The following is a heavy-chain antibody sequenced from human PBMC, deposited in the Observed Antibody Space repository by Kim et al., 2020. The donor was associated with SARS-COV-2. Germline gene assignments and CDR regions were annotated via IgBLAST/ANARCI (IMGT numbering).Heavy chain of an antibody. CDR3: AKALYDFWSGYYGVDY. CDR2: ISYDGSNK. D-gene: IGHD3-3*01. V-gene: IGHV3-30*18. CDR1: GFTFSSYG. J-gene: IGHJ4*02. Sequence: GGSLRLSCAASGFTFSSYGMHWVRQAPGKGLEWVAVISYDGSNKYYADSVKGRFTISRDNSKNTLYLQMNSLRAEDTAVYYCAKALYDFWSGYYGVDYWGQGTLVTVSS.